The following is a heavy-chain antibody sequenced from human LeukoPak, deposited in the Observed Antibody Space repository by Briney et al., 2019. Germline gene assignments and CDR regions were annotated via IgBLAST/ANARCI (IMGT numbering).Heavy chain of an antibody. CDR2: ISAYNGNT. J-gene: IGHJ4*02. CDR3: ARDPPFGVVVVAATTITNYFDY. D-gene: IGHD2-15*01. V-gene: IGHV1-18*01. CDR1: GYTFTSYG. Sequence: ASVKVSCKASGYTFTSYGISWVRRAPGQGLEWMGWISAYNGNTNYAQKLQGRVTMTTDTSTSTAYMELRSLRSDDTAVYYCARDPPFGVVVVAATTITNYFDYWGQGTLVTVSS.